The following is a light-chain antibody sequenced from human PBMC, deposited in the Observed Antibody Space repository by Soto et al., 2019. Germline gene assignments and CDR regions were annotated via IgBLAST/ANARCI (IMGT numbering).Light chain of an antibody. J-gene: IGLJ2*01. CDR3: ASWDDSLNGVV. Sequence: QSVLTQRPSASGTPGQRVTISCSGSTSNVATNAVNWYQQFPGTAPKLLMYRNTLRPSGVPDRFSASKSGTSASLAISGLQSEDEADYYCASWDDSLNGVVFGGGTKLTVL. CDR2: RNT. V-gene: IGLV1-44*01. CDR1: TSNVATNA.